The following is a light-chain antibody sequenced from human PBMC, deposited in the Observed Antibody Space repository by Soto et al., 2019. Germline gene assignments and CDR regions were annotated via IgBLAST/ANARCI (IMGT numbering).Light chain of an antibody. CDR2: DAS. CDR1: QSVSGH. J-gene: IGKJ1*01. V-gene: IGKV3D-15*01. CDR3: QQYSNWPRT. Sequence: EIVLPQSPATLSVSPGERVTLSCRASQSVSGHLAWYQQKPGQAPRLLIYDASTRATGIPDRFSGSGSGTDFTLTISRLEPEDFAVYYCQQYSNWPRTFGQGTKVDIK.